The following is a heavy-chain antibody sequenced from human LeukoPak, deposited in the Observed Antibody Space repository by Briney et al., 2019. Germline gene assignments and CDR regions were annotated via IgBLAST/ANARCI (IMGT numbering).Heavy chain of an antibody. V-gene: IGHV4-59*08. D-gene: IGHD1-26*01. CDR2: IYYSGST. Sequence: SETLSLTCTVSGGSISSYYWSWIRQPPGKGLEWIGYIYYSGSTNYNPSLKSRVTISVDTSKNQFPLKLSSVTVADTAVYYCARRAGIVGATSYFDYWGQGTLVTVSS. CDR3: ARRAGIVGATSYFDY. CDR1: GGSISSYY. J-gene: IGHJ4*02.